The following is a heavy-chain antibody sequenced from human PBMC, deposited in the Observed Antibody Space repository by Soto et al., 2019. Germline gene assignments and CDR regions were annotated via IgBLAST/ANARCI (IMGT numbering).Heavy chain of an antibody. CDR2: INPNGGST. V-gene: IGHV1-46*01. D-gene: IGHD2-21*01. CDR1: GYIFIHYY. CDR3: ARSLLQGDF. Sequence: QVQLVQSGAEVKQPGASVKLSCKASGYIFIHYYIHWVRQAPGQGLEWMAIINPNGGSTNYAQKFQVRVTVTSDTSTPTVTMELNSLGSEDTAVYFCARSLLQGDFWGQGTLVTVSS. J-gene: IGHJ4*02.